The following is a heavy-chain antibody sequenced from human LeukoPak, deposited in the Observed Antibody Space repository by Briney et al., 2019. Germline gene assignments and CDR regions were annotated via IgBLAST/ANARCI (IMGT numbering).Heavy chain of an antibody. Sequence: ASVKVSCKASGYTFTSYDINWVRQATGQGLEWMGWMNPNSGNTGYAQKFQGRVTMTRNTSISTAYMELSSLRSDDTAVYYCARAREVGYFDWDKGWFDPWGQGTLVTVSS. V-gene: IGHV1-8*01. D-gene: IGHD3-9*01. CDR3: ARAREVGYFDWDKGWFDP. J-gene: IGHJ5*02. CDR2: MNPNSGNT. CDR1: GYTFTSYD.